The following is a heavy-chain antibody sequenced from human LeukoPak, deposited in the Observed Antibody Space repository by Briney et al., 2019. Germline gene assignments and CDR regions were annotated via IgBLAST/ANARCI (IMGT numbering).Heavy chain of an antibody. Sequence: SETLSLTCAVSGGSIRGYYWSWIRQPAGKGLEWIGRIYTSGSTDYSPSLKSRVTMSVDTSKNQFSLTLSSVTAADTAVYYCARDLGSAAGRPFDCWGQGTLVTVSS. V-gene: IGHV4-4*07. CDR3: ARDLGSAAGRPFDC. CDR1: GGSIRGYY. D-gene: IGHD6-25*01. CDR2: IYTSGST. J-gene: IGHJ4*02.